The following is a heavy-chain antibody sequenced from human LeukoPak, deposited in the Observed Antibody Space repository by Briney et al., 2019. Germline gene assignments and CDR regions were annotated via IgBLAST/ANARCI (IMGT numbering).Heavy chain of an antibody. CDR1: GGTFSSYA. CDR3: ARDLPYCSSTSCPNWFDP. D-gene: IGHD2-2*01. Sequence: ASVKVSCKASGGTFSSYAISWVRQAPGQGLEWMGWISAYNGNTNYAQKLQGRVTMTTDTSTSTAYMELRSLRSDDTAVYYCARDLPYCSSTSCPNWFDPWGQGTLVTASS. V-gene: IGHV1-18*01. CDR2: ISAYNGNT. J-gene: IGHJ5*02.